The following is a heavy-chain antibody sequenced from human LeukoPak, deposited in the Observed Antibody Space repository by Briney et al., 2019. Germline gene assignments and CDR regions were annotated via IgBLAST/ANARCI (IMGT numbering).Heavy chain of an antibody. Sequence: PGGSLRLSCAASGFTFSSYAMSWVRQAPGKGLEWVALISNDGTKKFYADSVKGRFTISRDNSEDTVYLQMNSLRVEDTAVYYCARDRRGYYYDGNAFYFDYWGQGTQVTVST. CDR3: ARDRRGYYYDGNAFYFDY. CDR1: GFTFSSYA. J-gene: IGHJ4*02. V-gene: IGHV3-30-3*01. CDR2: ISNDGTKK. D-gene: IGHD3-22*01.